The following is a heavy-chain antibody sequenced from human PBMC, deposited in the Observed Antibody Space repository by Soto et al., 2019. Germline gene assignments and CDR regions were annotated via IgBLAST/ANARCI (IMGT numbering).Heavy chain of an antibody. CDR1: GYTFTSHY. Sequence: ASVKVSCKASGYTFTSHYIQWVRQAPGQGLECMGTINPSTGRTSYAQKFQGRVTITADESTSTAYMELSSLRSEDTAVYYCWGSESYYNVYYYYGMDVWGQGTTVTVSS. CDR3: WGSESYYNVYYYYGMDV. J-gene: IGHJ6*02. V-gene: IGHV1-46*01. CDR2: INPSTGRT. D-gene: IGHD3-10*01.